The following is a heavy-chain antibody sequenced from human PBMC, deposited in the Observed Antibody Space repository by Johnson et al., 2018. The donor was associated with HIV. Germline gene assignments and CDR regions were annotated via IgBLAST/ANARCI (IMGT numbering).Heavy chain of an antibody. D-gene: IGHD3-3*01. V-gene: IGHV3-30*04. CDR3: ARAKNLFWSGYYDAFDI. CDR1: GFTFSSYA. Sequence: QVQLVESGGGVVQPGRSLRLSCAASGFTFSSYAMHWVRQAPGKGLEWVAVISYDGSNKYYADSLKGRFTISRDNSKNTLYLQMNSLRAEDTAVYYCARAKNLFWSGYYDAFDIWGQGTMVTVSS. CDR2: ISYDGSNK. J-gene: IGHJ3*02.